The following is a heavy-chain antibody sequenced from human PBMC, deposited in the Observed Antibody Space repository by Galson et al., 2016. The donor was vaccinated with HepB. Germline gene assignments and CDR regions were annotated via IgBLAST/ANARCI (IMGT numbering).Heavy chain of an antibody. CDR3: ASHDYWNDNHDSFDI. J-gene: IGHJ3*02. CDR1: GGSISGHY. Sequence: SETLSLTCTVSGGSISGHYWSWIRQPPGKGLEWIGFISLRGSGSTSYNPSLKSRFTISGDTSKNQISLRLRPVIAADTAVYYCASHDYWNDNHDSFDIWGQGTRVTVSS. V-gene: IGHV4-59*11. CDR2: ISLRGSGST. D-gene: IGHD3/OR15-3a*01.